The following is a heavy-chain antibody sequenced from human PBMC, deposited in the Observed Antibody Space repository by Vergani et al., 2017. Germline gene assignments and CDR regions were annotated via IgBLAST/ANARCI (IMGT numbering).Heavy chain of an antibody. CDR3: AREAYGSGLDY. Sequence: VQLQESGPGLVKPSQTLSLTCTVSGDSIISADYYWSWVRQAPGKGLEWVANIKQDGSEKYYVDSVKGRFTISRDNAKNSLYLQMNSLRAEDTAVYYCAREAYGSGLDYWGQGTLVTVSS. J-gene: IGHJ4*02. CDR2: IKQDGSEK. CDR1: GDSIISADYY. V-gene: IGHV3-7*01. D-gene: IGHD3-10*01.